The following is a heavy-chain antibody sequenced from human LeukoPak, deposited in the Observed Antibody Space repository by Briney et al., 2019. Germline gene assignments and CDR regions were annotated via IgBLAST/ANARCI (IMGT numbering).Heavy chain of an antibody. CDR1: GFTFSSYA. CDR2: ISGSGGST. J-gene: IGHJ3*02. D-gene: IGHD6-13*01. CDR3: AKDRGSSSWYPDAFDI. V-gene: IGHV3-23*01. Sequence: GGSLRLSCAASGFTFSSYAMSWVRQAPGKGLEWVSAISGSGGSTYYAGSVKGRFTISGDNSKNTLYLQMNSLRAEDTAVYYCAKDRGSSSWYPDAFDIWGQGTMVTVSP.